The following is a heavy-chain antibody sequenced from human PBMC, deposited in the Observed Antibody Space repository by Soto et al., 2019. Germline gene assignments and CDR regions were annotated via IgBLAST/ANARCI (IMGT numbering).Heavy chain of an antibody. V-gene: IGHV3-23*01. CDR2: ITGSGGST. Sequence: EVRLLESGGGLVQPGGSLRLSCAASGFTFGTYAMNWVRQAPGKGLEWVSGITGSGGSTYYADSVKGRFTISRDNSENTLYLQMNSLRGDDTAVYYCAKDRSVDTRDWFDPWGQGTLVTVSS. CDR1: GFTFGTYA. CDR3: AKDRSVDTRDWFDP. J-gene: IGHJ5*02. D-gene: IGHD5-18*01.